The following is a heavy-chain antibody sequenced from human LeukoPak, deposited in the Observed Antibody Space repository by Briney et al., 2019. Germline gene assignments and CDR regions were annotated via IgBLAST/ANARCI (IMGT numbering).Heavy chain of an antibody. J-gene: IGHJ4*02. Sequence: GSLRLSCAASGLTFSNYAMSWIRQPPGKGLEWIGEINHSGSTNYNPSLKSRVTISVDTSKNQFSLKLSSVTAADTAVYYCARVKFVVVAATQSFGYWGQGTLVTVSS. D-gene: IGHD2-15*01. V-gene: IGHV4-34*01. CDR2: INHSGST. CDR1: GLTFSNYA. CDR3: ARVKFVVVAATQSFGY.